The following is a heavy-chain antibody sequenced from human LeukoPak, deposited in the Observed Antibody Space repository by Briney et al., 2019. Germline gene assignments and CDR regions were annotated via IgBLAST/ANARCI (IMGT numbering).Heavy chain of an antibody. D-gene: IGHD2-2*01. Sequence: ASVKVSCKASGYTFSSYDINWVRQATGQGLEWMGWMNPNSGDRGYAQKFQGRVTITRNTSISTAYMELSSLRSEDTAVYYCANFFGRSTSCYSSSWFDPWGQGTLVTVSS. J-gene: IGHJ5*02. V-gene: IGHV1-8*03. CDR1: GYTFSSYD. CDR2: MNPNSGDR. CDR3: ANFFGRSTSCYSSSWFDP.